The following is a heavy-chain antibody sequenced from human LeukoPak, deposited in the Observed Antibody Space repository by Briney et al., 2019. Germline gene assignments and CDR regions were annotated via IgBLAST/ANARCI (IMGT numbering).Heavy chain of an antibody. J-gene: IGHJ3*02. CDR1: GGTFSSYA. V-gene: IGHV1-69*05. Sequence: GASVKVSCKASGGTFSSYAISWVRQAPGQGFEWMGGIIPIFGTANYAQKFQGRVTITTDESTSTAYMELSSLRSEDTAVYYCARDWSPDTAMGLPGAFDIWGQGTMVIVSS. CDR3: ARDWSPDTAMGLPGAFDI. CDR2: IIPIFGTA. D-gene: IGHD5-18*01.